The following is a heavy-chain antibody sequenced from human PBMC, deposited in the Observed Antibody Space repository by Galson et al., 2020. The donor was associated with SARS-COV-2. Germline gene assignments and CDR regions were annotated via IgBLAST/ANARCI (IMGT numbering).Heavy chain of an antibody. J-gene: IGHJ6*02. Sequence: SGPTLVKPTQTLTLTCTVSGFSLNTNTMCVTWIRQPPGKALEWLARIDWDDDTYYSTSLKTRLTISKDISKSQVVLKMTNMDPADTATYYCARLRLVDISGVGGMDAWGQGTTVIVSS. CDR3: ARLRLVDISGVGGMDA. CDR1: GFSLNTNTMC. V-gene: IGHV2-70*11. CDR2: IDWDDDT. D-gene: IGHD3-9*01.